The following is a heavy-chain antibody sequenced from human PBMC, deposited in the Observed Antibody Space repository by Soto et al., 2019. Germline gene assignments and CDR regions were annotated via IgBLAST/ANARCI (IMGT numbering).Heavy chain of an antibody. J-gene: IGHJ5*02. V-gene: IGHV3-7*03. CDR3: AKDQRKPAIFGVVTLS. D-gene: IGHD3-3*01. CDR1: GFTFRSYW. Sequence: GGSLRLSCAASGFTFRSYWMSWVRQAPGKGLEWVANIKQDGSEKYYVDSVKGRFTVSRDNSNNTLYLQMNSLRAEDTAVYYCAKDQRKPAIFGVVTLSWGQGALVTVSS. CDR2: IKQDGSEK.